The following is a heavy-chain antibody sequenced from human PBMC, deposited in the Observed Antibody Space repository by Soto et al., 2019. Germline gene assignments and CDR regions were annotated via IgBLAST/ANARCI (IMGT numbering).Heavy chain of an antibody. CDR1: GGSISSSNW. J-gene: IGHJ4*02. V-gene: IGHV4-4*02. D-gene: IGHD3-3*01. CDR2: IYHSGST. CDR3: ARLIRYYDFWSGPKTPYFDY. Sequence: SETLSLTCAVSGGSISSSNWWSWVRQPPGKGLEWIGEIYHSGSTNYNPSLKSRVTISVDKSKNQFSLKLSSVTAADTAVYYCARLIRYYDFWSGPKTPYFDYWGQGTLVTVSS.